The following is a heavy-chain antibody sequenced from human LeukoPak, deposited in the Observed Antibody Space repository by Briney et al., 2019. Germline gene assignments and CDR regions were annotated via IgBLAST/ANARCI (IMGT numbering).Heavy chain of an antibody. Sequence: GASVKVSCKASGYTFTSYDINWVRQATGQGLEWMGWMNPNSGNTGYAQKFQGRVTITRDTSASTAYMELSSLRSEDTAVYYCARVEGYSSSWYAYYFDYWGQGTLVTVSS. D-gene: IGHD6-13*01. CDR1: GYTFTSYD. CDR2: MNPNSGNT. V-gene: IGHV1-8*03. J-gene: IGHJ4*02. CDR3: ARVEGYSSSWYAYYFDY.